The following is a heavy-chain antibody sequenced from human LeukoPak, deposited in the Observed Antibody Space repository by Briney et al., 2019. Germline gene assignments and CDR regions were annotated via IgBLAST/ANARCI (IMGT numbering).Heavy chain of an antibody. D-gene: IGHD6-13*01. Sequence: PGGSLRLSCAASGFTFSNAWMSWVRQAPGKGLEWVSAISGSGGSTYYADSVKGRFTISRDNSKNTLYLQMNSLRAEDTAVYYCAKDSSSWYWWFDPWGQGTLVTVSS. CDR3: AKDSSSWYWWFDP. CDR2: ISGSGGST. V-gene: IGHV3-23*01. CDR1: GFTFSNAW. J-gene: IGHJ5*02.